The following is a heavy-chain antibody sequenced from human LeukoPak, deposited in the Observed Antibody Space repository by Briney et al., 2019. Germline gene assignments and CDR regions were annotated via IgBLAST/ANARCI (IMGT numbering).Heavy chain of an antibody. J-gene: IGHJ4*02. V-gene: IGHV3-11*04. D-gene: IGHD2-15*01. Sequence: PGGSLRLSCAASGFTFSDYYMSWIRQAPGKGLEWISYISSSTSTIYYADSVKGRFSISRDNAKDSLYLQMNGLRAEDTAVYYCARLRVVVAATPKYFDYWGQGTLVTVSS. CDR3: ARLRVVVAATPKYFDY. CDR2: ISSSTSTI. CDR1: GFTFSDYY.